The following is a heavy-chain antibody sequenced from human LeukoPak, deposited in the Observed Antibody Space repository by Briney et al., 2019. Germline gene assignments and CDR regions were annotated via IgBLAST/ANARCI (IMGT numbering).Heavy chain of an antibody. Sequence: SVKLSCEASGSSFRSYTFAWVRQAPGRGLEWMGGIIPIFGAPNYALEYQGRGRSTTDESTITVYMQLSSLRSEDAAMYFCARGRLQVALSSGHLKWLDPWGQGSLVTVSS. D-gene: IGHD3-22*01. J-gene: IGHJ5*02. CDR3: ARGRLQVALSSGHLKWLDP. CDR1: GSSFRSYT. V-gene: IGHV1-69*05. CDR2: IIPIFGAP.